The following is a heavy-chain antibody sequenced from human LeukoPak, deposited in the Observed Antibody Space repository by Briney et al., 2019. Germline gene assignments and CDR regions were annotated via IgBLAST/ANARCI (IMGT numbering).Heavy chain of an antibody. D-gene: IGHD3-10*01. CDR2: TNHSGST. V-gene: IGHV4-34*01. CDR3: ARGWRSYYYGSGSYYVDY. Sequence: SETLSLTCAVYGGSFSGYYWSWIRQPPGKGLEWIGETNHSGSTNYNPSLKSRVTISVDTSKNQFSLKLSSVTAADTAVYYCARGWRSYYYGSGSYYVDYWGQGTLVTVSS. J-gene: IGHJ4*02. CDR1: GGSFSGYY.